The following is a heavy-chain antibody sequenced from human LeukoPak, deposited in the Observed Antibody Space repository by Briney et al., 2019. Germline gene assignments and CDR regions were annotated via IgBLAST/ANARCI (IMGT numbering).Heavy chain of an antibody. J-gene: IGHJ6*03. CDR1: GYTLTELS. D-gene: IGHD2-15*01. Sequence: ASVKVSCMLSGYTLTELSMHWVRQAPGKGLEWMGGFDPEDGETVYAQKFQGRVTMTEDTSTDTAYMELRSLRSDDTAVYYCARDRRGGTGGKLSYYYYMDVWGKGPTVTVSS. CDR3: ARDRRGGTGGKLSYYYYMDV. V-gene: IGHV1-24*01. CDR2: FDPEDGET.